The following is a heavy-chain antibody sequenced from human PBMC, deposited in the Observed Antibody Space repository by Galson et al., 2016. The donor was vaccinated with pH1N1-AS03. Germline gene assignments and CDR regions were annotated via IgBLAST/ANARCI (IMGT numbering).Heavy chain of an antibody. V-gene: IGHV2-5*01. CDR2: IYWNDDI. D-gene: IGHD4-17*01. CDR1: GFSLSTSGVG. J-gene: IGHJ5*02. Sequence: PVLVKPTQTLTLTCTFSGFSLSTSGVGVGWIRQAPGKALEWLAIIYWNDDIRYSPSLRNRLTITKDTSKSQVVLTMTNMDPVDTATYFCARAYYGDFADWFDPWGQGTLVTVSS. CDR3: ARAYYGDFADWFDP.